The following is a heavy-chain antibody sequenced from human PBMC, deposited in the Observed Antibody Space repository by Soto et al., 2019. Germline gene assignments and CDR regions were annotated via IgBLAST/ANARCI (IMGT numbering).Heavy chain of an antibody. V-gene: IGHV1-2*02. D-gene: IGHD3-3*01. CDR3: ARGSYDFWSGYYTREVYGMDV. Sequence: ASVKVSCKASGYTFTGYYMHWVRQAPGQGLEWMGWINPNSGGTNYAQKFQGRVTMTGDTSISTAYMELSRLRSDDTAVYYCARGSYDFWSGYYTREVYGMDVWGQGTTVTDSS. J-gene: IGHJ6*02. CDR2: INPNSGGT. CDR1: GYTFTGYY.